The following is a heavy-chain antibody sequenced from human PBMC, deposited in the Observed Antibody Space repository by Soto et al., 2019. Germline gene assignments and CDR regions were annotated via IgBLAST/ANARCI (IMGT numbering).Heavy chain of an antibody. D-gene: IGHD6-19*01. J-gene: IGHJ4*02. CDR3: AKGGPQWLPTSDFNY. Sequence: VQLVESGGGVVQPGRSLRLSCAASGFTFSDYAMHWVRQAPGKGLEWVAVVSHDGRNTPYADSVKGRFTISRDSSNLTISLEITSLRAEDTSVYYCAKGGPQWLPTSDFNYWGQGALVTVSS. CDR2: VSHDGRNT. V-gene: IGHV3-30*18. CDR1: GFTFSDYA.